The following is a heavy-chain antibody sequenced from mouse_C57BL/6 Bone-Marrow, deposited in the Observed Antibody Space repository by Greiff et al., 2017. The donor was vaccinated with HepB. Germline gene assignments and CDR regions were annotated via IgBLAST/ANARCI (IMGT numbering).Heavy chain of an antibody. J-gene: IGHJ3*01. CDR3: ARNDDGGFAY. Sequence: QVQLQQSGAELARPGASVKLSCKASGYTFTSYGISWVKQRTGQGLEWIGEIYPRSGNTYYNEKFKGKATLTADKSSSTAYIGLRSLTSEDSAVYICARNDDGGFAYRGQGTLVTVSA. D-gene: IGHD2-4*01. V-gene: IGHV1-81*01. CDR1: GYTFTSYG. CDR2: IYPRSGNT.